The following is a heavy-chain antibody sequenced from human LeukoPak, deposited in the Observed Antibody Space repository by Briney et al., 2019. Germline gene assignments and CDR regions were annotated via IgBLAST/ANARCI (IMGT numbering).Heavy chain of an antibody. CDR1: GYTFTDYY. V-gene: IGHV1-2*02. J-gene: IGHJ6*02. Sequence: ASVKVSCKASGYTFTDYYIYWVRQAPGQGLEWMGWINPNSGGTNYPQRFQGRVTMTRDTSITRAYMELSSLTADDTAVYYCATRSSGTNYYYYYGMDVWGQGTTVTVSS. D-gene: IGHD6-19*01. CDR2: INPNSGGT. CDR3: ATRSSGTNYYYYYGMDV.